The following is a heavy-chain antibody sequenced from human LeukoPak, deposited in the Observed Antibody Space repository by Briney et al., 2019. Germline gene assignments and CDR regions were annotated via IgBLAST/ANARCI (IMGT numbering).Heavy chain of an antibody. D-gene: IGHD4-23*01. CDR3: ARHRGPTTEGTRDFDY. CDR1: GGSISSYY. Sequence: SETLSLTCTVSGGSISSYYWSWIRQPPGKGLEWIGYIYYSGSTNYNPSLKSRVTISVDTSKNQFSLKLSSVTAADTAVYYCARHRGPTTEGTRDFDYWGQGTLVTVSS. V-gene: IGHV4-59*01. J-gene: IGHJ4*02. CDR2: IYYSGST.